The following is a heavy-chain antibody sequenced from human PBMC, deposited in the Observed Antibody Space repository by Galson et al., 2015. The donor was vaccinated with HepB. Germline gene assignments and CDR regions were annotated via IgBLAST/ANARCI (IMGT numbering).Heavy chain of an antibody. CDR3: ARLSIAAAARVFDY. V-gene: IGHV4-34*01. CDR2: INHSGST. Sequence: ETLSLTCAVYGGSFSGYYWSWIRQPPGKGLEWIGEINHSGSTNYNPSLKSRVTISVDTSKNQFSLKLSSVTAADTAVYYCARLSIAAAARVFDYWGQGTLVTVSS. J-gene: IGHJ4*02. CDR1: GGSFSGYY. D-gene: IGHD6-13*01.